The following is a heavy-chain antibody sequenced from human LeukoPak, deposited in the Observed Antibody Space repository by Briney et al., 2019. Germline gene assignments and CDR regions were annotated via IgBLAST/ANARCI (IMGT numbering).Heavy chain of an antibody. D-gene: IGHD4-17*01. CDR3: ARDGALGYGDYWYSDL. CDR2: LRPTDGYT. Sequence: SETLSLTCTVSGGSITSYFLTWVRQSARKGLEFIGRLRPTDGYTNYNPSLKSRVSMSLDTSKKQLSLELTSVTAADTAVYYRARDGALGYGDYWYSDLWGRGTLVTVSS. V-gene: IGHV4-4*07. CDR1: GGSITSYF. J-gene: IGHJ2*01.